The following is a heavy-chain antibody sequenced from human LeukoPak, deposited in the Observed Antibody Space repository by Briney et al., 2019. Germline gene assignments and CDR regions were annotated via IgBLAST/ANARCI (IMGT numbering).Heavy chain of an antibody. Sequence: SGTLSLTCAVSGAPISSNNWWWSWVRQPPGKGLEWIGEIYHSGSTNYNPSLKSRVTMSVDKSKNQFSLKLSSVTAADTAVYCCASAEPRGIIWYPYWGQGTLVTVSS. D-gene: IGHD6-13*01. CDR3: ASAEPRGIIWYPY. V-gene: IGHV4-4*01. CDR2: IYHSGST. CDR1: GAPISSNNW. J-gene: IGHJ4*02.